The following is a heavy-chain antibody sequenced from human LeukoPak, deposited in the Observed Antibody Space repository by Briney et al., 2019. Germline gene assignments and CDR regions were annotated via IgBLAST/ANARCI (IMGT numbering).Heavy chain of an antibody. Sequence: GGSLRLSWAASGFTFRIYWMSWVRQAPGKGLEWVANIKEDGSEKYYVDSVKGRFTISRDNAKNSLYLQMNSLRVEDTAVYYCARGGGRHGDFDYWGQGTLVTVSS. CDR1: GFTFRIYW. V-gene: IGHV3-7*03. D-gene: IGHD3-16*01. J-gene: IGHJ4*02. CDR2: IKEDGSEK. CDR3: ARGGGRHGDFDY.